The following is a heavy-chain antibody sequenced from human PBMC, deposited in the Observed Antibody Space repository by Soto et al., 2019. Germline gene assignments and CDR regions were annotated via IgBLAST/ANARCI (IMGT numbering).Heavy chain of an antibody. CDR3: ARVAYEEQLVFGNYWFDP. CDR1: GGPFSSYA. D-gene: IGHD6-6*01. Sequence: SVKVYFKAYGGPFSSYAISLVRQAPGQGLEWMGGIIPIFGTANYAQKFQGRVTITADESTSTAYMELSSLRSEDTAVYYCARVAYEEQLVFGNYWFDPWGQGTLVTVSS. J-gene: IGHJ5*02. V-gene: IGHV1-69*13. CDR2: IIPIFGTA.